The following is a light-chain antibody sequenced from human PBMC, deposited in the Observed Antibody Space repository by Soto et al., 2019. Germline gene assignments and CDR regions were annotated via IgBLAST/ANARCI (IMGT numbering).Light chain of an antibody. Sequence: EIVMTQSPATLSVSPGERATLSCRASQSVSSNLAWYQQKPGQAPRLLIYGASTRATGIPARSSGSGSGTEFTLTISSLQSEDFAVYYCQQYNNWPGTFGGGTKVEIK. V-gene: IGKV3-15*01. CDR3: QQYNNWPGT. J-gene: IGKJ4*01. CDR2: GAS. CDR1: QSVSSN.